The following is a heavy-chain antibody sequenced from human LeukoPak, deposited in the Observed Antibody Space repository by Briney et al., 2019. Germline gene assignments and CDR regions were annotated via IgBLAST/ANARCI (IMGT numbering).Heavy chain of an antibody. J-gene: IGHJ6*02. CDR3: AKADYGDSYYYYGMDV. D-gene: IGHD4-17*01. CDR2: ISGSGGST. CDR1: GFTFSSYA. Sequence: PGGSLRLSCAASGFTFSSYAMNWVRQAPGKGLEWVSTISGSGGSTYYADSVKGRFTISRDNSKNTLYLQMNSLRAEDTAVYYCAKADYGDSYYYYGMDVWGQGTTVTVSS. V-gene: IGHV3-23*01.